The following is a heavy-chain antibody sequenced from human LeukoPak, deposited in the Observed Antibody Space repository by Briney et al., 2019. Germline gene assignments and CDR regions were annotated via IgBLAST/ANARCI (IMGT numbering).Heavy chain of an antibody. CDR1: GFTFSSYG. CDR2: ISYDGRIK. V-gene: IGHV3-30*03. D-gene: IGHD2/OR15-2a*01. Sequence: PGGSLRLSCAASGFTFSSYGMHWVRQAPGKGLEWVAVISYDGRIKSYADSVKGRFTTSRDSSRNTLFLQMNSLRPDDTALYYCAREGRVGALYYFNWGQGTLVTVSS. CDR3: AREGRVGALYYFN. J-gene: IGHJ4*02.